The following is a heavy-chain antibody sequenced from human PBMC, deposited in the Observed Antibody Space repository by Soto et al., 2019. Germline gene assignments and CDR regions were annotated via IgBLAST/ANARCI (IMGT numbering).Heavy chain of an antibody. CDR3: ARNIGGYSYGTPEYGMDV. D-gene: IGHD5-18*01. CDR1: GGSVSSGSYY. J-gene: IGHJ6*02. CDR2: IYYSGST. Sequence: PSETLSLTCTVSGGSVSSGSYYWSWIRQPPGKGLEWIGYIYYSGSTNYNPSLKRRGTISVDTSKNQVALKLSSVHAADTAVDYCARNIGGYSYGTPEYGMDVWGQGTTVNVS. V-gene: IGHV4-61*01.